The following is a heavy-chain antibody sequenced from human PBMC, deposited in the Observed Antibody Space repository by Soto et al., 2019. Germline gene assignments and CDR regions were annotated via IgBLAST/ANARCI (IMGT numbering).Heavy chain of an antibody. D-gene: IGHD2-2*01. J-gene: IGHJ6*02. CDR2: IIPILGIA. CDR1: GGTFSSYT. CDR3: ASLIVGVPAAMGGMDV. V-gene: IGHV1-69*02. Sequence: QVQLVQSGAEVKKPGSSVKVSCKASGGTFSSYTISWVRQAPGQGLEWMGWIIPILGIANYAQKFQGRVTFTADKSTSTAYMELSSLRSKDTAVYYCASLIVGVPAAMGGMDVWGQGTTVTVSS.